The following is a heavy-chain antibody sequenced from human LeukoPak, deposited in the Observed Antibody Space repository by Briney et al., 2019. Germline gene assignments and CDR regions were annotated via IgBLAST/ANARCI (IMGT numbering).Heavy chain of an antibody. Sequence: ASVKVSCKASGYTFTSYGISWVRQAPGQGLEWMGWISAYNGNTNYAQKLQGRVTMTTDTSTSTAYMELRSLRSDDTAVYYCARSQYYYGSGPIDYWAREPWSPSPQ. CDR1: GYTFTSYG. D-gene: IGHD3-10*01. CDR2: ISAYNGNT. CDR3: ARSQYYYGSGPIDY. V-gene: IGHV1-18*01. J-gene: IGHJ4*02.